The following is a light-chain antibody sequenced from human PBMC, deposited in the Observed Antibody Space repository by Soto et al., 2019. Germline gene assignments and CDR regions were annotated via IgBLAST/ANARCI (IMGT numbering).Light chain of an antibody. CDR2: GGS. CDR3: HQTFTPPLT. CDR1: QSVSGSK. J-gene: IGKJ4*01. Sequence: EIVLTQSPGPLSLSPGNRATLSCRASQSVSGSKLAWYQQRPGQAPRLLIYGGSNRATDIPARFSGSGSGTEYNLTISRLEPEDFATYWCHQTFTPPLTFGGGTKVEI. V-gene: IGKV3-20*01.